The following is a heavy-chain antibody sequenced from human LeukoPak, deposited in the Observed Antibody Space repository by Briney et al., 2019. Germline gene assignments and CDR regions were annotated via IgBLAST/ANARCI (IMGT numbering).Heavy chain of an antibody. CDR2: ISSSSSCI. CDR3: ARGHTAFFDY. CDR1: GFTFSSYS. V-gene: IGHV3-21*01. Sequence: PGGSLRLSCAASGFTFSSYSMNWVRQAPGKGLEWASSISSSSSCIYYADSVKGRFTISRDNAKNSLYLQMNSLRAEDTAVYYCARGHTAFFDYWGQGTLVTVSS. J-gene: IGHJ4*02. D-gene: IGHD5-18*01.